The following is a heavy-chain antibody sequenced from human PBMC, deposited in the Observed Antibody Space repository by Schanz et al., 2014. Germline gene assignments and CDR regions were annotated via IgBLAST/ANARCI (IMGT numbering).Heavy chain of an antibody. CDR2: MSYNGNT. CDR3: ARDVPINDY. V-gene: IGHV1-18*01. J-gene: IGHJ4*02. D-gene: IGHD2-2*01. Sequence: QVQMVQSGAEVKKPGASVKVSCKASGYPFSNYGISWLRQAPGQGFEWMAWMSYNGNTKYAQSLQVRVTVTRDTSTSTSYMELRSLTSDDTAVYYCARDVPINDYCGQGTPVTVSS. CDR1: GYPFSNYG.